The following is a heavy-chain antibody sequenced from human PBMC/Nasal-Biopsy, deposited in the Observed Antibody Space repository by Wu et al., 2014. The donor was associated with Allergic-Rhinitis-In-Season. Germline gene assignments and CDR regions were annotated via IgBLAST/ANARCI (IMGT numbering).Heavy chain of an antibody. CDR2: ITGSGSYI. V-gene: IGHV3-11*04. Sequence: LRLSCAASGFAFSDYYMNWIRQAPGKGLEWVAGITGSGSYIYYKDSVKGRFTISRDNAKNSLYLEVTSLRAEDTAVYYCARDLDIVVVAAIVDYWGQGTLVTVSS. CDR1: GFAFSDYY. D-gene: IGHD2-21*02. J-gene: IGHJ4*02. CDR3: ARDLDIVVVAAIVDY.